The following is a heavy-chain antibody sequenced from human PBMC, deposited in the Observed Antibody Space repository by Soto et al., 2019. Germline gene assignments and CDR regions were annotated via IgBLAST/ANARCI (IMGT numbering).Heavy chain of an antibody. CDR1: GYTFTSYA. CDR3: ARPAVAATYSWFDP. V-gene: IGHV1-3*01. CDR2: INAGNGNT. Sequence: ASVKVSCKASGYTFTSYAMHWVRQAPGQRLEWMGWINAGNGNTKYSRKFQGRVTITRDTSASTAYMELSSLRSEDTAVYYCARPAVAATYSWFDPWGQGTLVTVSS. J-gene: IGHJ5*02. D-gene: IGHD2-15*01.